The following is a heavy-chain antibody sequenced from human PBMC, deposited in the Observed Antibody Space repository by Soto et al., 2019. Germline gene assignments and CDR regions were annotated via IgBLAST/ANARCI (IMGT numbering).Heavy chain of an antibody. Sequence: ASVKVSCKASGYTLTTYGLSWVRQAPGQGLEWMGKIDESDGHAHYAQNFQGRVAMTADTSTNTGYMELRSLRSDDTAVYYCARVIKIYGIIIMYFDYWGQGTLVTVSS. J-gene: IGHJ4*02. CDR1: GYTLTTYG. CDR2: IDESDGHA. V-gene: IGHV1-18*04. CDR3: ARVIKIYGIIIMYFDY. D-gene: IGHD3-3*01.